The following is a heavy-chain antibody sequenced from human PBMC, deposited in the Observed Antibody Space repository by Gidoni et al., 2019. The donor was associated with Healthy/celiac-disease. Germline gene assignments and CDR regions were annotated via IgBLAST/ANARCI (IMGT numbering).Heavy chain of an antibody. Sequence: QVQLQESGPGLVKPSQTLSRTCTVSGGSIRRGGYYWSWIRQHPGKGLELIGYIYYRGSTYYNPSLKSRVTISVDTSKNQFSLKLSSVTAADTAVYYCARDFAFGGDSFGMYVWGQGTTVTVSS. V-gene: IGHV4-31*03. CDR2: IYYRGST. J-gene: IGHJ6*02. D-gene: IGHD3-3*01. CDR3: ARDFAFGGDSFGMYV. CDR1: GGSIRRGGYY.